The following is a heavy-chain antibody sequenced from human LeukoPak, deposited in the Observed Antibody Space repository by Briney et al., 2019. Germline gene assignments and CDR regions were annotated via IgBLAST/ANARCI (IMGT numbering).Heavy chain of an antibody. CDR3: ARDTNREQDI. CDR1: GFSFSGDY. V-gene: IGHV3-64*01. CDR2: ISGNGVTT. Sequence: GGSLRLSCAASGFSFSGDYIHWVRQAPGKGLEYVSAISGNGVTTHYTNSVKGRFTISRDNSKNTVYLQMGSLSTEDTAVYYCARDTNREQDIWGQGTTVTASS. J-gene: IGHJ6*02. D-gene: IGHD3-3*01.